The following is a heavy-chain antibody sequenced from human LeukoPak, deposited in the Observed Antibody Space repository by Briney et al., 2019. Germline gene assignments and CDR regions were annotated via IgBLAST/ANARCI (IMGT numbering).Heavy chain of an antibody. Sequence: PGESLRLSCEASGFTFSNYAMNWVRQAPGKGLEWVSSISSSSSYIYYADSVKGRFTISRDNAKNSLYLQMNSLRAEDTAVYYCARDTSGTTLNWFDPWGQGTLVTVSS. J-gene: IGHJ5*02. CDR3: ARDTSGTTLNWFDP. CDR2: ISSSSSYI. V-gene: IGHV3-21*01. CDR1: GFTFSNYA. D-gene: IGHD1-1*01.